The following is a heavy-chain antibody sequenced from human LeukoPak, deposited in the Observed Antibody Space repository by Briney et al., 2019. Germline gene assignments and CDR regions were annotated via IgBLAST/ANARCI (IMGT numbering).Heavy chain of an antibody. CDR1: GHTFTGYY. V-gene: IGHV1-2*02. Sequence: AASVKVSCKASGHTFTGYYMHWVRQAPGQELEWMGWIYPNNGGTNYAQNLQGRVTMTRDTSMSTAYMELSSLRSDDTAVYYCARFSGSSNFDYWGQGTLVTVSS. CDR2: IYPNNGGT. D-gene: IGHD1-26*01. J-gene: IGHJ4*02. CDR3: ARFSGSSNFDY.